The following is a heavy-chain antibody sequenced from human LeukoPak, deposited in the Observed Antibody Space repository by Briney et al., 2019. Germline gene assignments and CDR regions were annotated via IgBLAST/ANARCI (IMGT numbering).Heavy chain of an antibody. CDR1: GGSLSFYY. V-gene: IGHV4-59*08. CDR2: IYYSGST. J-gene: IGHJ5*02. Sequence: SETLSLTCTVSGGSLSFYYWSWIRQPPGKGLEWIGYIYYSGSTNYNPSLKSRVTISVDTSKNQFSLKLNSVTAADTAAYYCARISVVVGASPWGQGTLVTVSS. CDR3: ARISVVVGASP. D-gene: IGHD1-26*01.